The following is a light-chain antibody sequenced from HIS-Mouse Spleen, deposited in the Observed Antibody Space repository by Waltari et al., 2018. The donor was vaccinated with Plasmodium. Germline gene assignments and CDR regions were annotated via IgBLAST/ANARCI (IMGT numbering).Light chain of an antibody. CDR1: AFPKKS. CDR2: EDS. Sequence: SYELTQPPSVSVSPGQTARITCSGAAFPKKSAYWYQQKSGQAPVLVSYEDSKRPSGIPERFSGSSSGTMATLTISGAQVEDEADYDCYSTDSSGNHRVFGGGTKLTVL. V-gene: IGLV3-10*01. J-gene: IGLJ3*02. CDR3: YSTDSSGNHRV.